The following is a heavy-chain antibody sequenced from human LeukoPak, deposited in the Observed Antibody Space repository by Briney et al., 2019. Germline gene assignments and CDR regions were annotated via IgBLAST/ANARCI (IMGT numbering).Heavy chain of an antibody. CDR3: GTGDPRFDY. V-gene: IGHV3-48*01. CDR2: ISSGSSAI. J-gene: IGHJ4*02. Sequence: GGSLRLSCAASGFSFSTYSMNWVRQAPGKGLEWVSYISSGSSAIYYTDSVKGRFTITRDDAKNSVYLQMNSLRTEDTAVYYCGTGDPRFDYWGQGILVTVSS. D-gene: IGHD7-27*01. CDR1: GFSFSTYS.